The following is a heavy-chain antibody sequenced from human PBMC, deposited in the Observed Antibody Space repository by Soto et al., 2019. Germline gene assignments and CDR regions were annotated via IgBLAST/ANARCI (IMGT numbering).Heavy chain of an antibody. Sequence: SETLSLTCTVSGGSISSSYWSWIRQPPGKGLEWIGYIYYSGSTNYNPSLKSRVTISVDTSKTQLSLKLSSLTAADTAMYYCARDRYCRGISCFTDAFDIWGQGTMVTVSS. V-gene: IGHV4-59*01. D-gene: IGHD2-2*02. CDR3: ARDRYCRGISCFTDAFDI. CDR1: GGSISSSY. CDR2: IYYSGST. J-gene: IGHJ3*02.